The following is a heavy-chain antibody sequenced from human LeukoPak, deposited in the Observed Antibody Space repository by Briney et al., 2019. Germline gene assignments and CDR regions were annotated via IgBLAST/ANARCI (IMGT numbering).Heavy chain of an antibody. D-gene: IGHD3-10*01. CDR3: ARDVERTGGTYYYGSGSPRG. J-gene: IGHJ4*02. CDR1: GFTFSSYS. V-gene: IGHV3-48*02. CDR2: ISTGSSTM. Sequence: PGGSLRLSCAASGFTFSSYSMIWVRQAPGKGLEWVSYISTGSSTMYYADSVKGQFTISRDNAKNSLYLQMNSLRDEDTAVYYCARDVERTGGTYYYGSGSPRGWGQGTLVTVSS.